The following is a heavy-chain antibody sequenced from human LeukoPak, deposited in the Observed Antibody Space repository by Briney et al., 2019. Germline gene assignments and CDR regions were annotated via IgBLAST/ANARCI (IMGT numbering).Heavy chain of an antibody. D-gene: IGHD1-26*01. CDR1: GFTFSSYS. V-gene: IGHV3-21*01. J-gene: IGHJ3*02. CDR3: ARDLVGAKGGDAFDI. Sequence: PGGSLRLSCAASGFTFSSYSMNWVRQAPGKGLEWVSSISSSSSYIYYADSVKGRFTISRDNAKNSLYLQMNSLRAEDTAVYYCARDLVGAKGGDAFDIWGQGTMVTVSS. CDR2: ISSSSSYI.